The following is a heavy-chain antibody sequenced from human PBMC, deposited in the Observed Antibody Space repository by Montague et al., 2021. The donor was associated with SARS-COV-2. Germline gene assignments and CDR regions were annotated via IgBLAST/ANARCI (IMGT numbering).Heavy chain of an antibody. CDR2: IYYSGST. J-gene: IGHJ4*02. CDR3: ARSPHIAGSGWSYYFDX. V-gene: IGHV4-39*01. Sequence: SETLSLTCTVSGGSISSSSYYWVCIRQPPGKGLVWIGSIYYSGSTYYNPSLKSRVTISVDTSKNQFSLKLSSVTAADSAVYYCARSPHIAGSGWSYYFDXWGQGTLVTVSA. CDR1: GGSISSSSYY. D-gene: IGHD6-19*01.